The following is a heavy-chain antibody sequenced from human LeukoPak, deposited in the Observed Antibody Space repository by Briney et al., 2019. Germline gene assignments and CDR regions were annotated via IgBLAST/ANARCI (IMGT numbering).Heavy chain of an antibody. J-gene: IGHJ3*02. V-gene: IGHV1-69*05. Sequence: GASVKVSCKASGGTFSSYAISWVRQAPGQGLEWMGGIIPIFGTANYAQKFQGRVTITTDESTSTAYMELSSLRSEDTAVNYCARYCSSTSCPVGAFDIWGQGTMVTVSS. D-gene: IGHD2-2*01. CDR3: ARYCSSTSCPVGAFDI. CDR1: GGTFSSYA. CDR2: IIPIFGTA.